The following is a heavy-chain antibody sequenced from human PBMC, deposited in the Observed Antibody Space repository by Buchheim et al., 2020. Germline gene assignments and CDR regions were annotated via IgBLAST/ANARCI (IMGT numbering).Heavy chain of an antibody. J-gene: IGHJ4*02. Sequence: EVQLVESGGGLVQPGGSLRLSCAASGFTFSRYWIHWVRQAPGKGLVWVSRISPDGSMTAYADSVKGRCTIAREKAKNTAYLQMNSLRVEDTAVYYCSRSIGGGSDYWGQGIL. CDR2: ISPDGSMT. CDR1: GFTFSRYW. CDR3: SRSIGGGSDY. D-gene: IGHD3-16*01. V-gene: IGHV3-74*01.